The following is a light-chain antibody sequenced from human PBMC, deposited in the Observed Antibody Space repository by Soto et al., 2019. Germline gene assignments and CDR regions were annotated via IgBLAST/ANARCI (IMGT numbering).Light chain of an antibody. CDR1: SSDVGASKY. CDR3: ASYTSSSTDV. CDR2: EVS. V-gene: IGLV2-14*01. J-gene: IGLJ1*01. Sequence: QSALTQPASVSGSPRQSITISCTGTSSDVGASKYVSWYQHHPGKAPKLVIYEVSHRPSGVSNRFSGSKSGNTASLTIAGLQAEDEADYYCASYTSSSTDVFGTGTKLTVL.